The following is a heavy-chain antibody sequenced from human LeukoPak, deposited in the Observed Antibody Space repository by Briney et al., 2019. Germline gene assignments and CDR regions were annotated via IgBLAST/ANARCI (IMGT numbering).Heavy chain of an antibody. CDR2: ISAYNGDT. D-gene: IGHD2-8*02. CDR3: ARDTALIRTPGGPDS. J-gene: IGHJ5*02. V-gene: IGHV1-18*01. CDR1: GYTFATYG. Sequence: ASVKVSCKTSGYTFATYGISWARQAPGQGLEWMGWISAYNGDTRYAQHLQDRVSLTTDLSTGTAFMELRSLTSDDTALYYCARDTALIRTPGGPDSWGQGTLVTVSS.